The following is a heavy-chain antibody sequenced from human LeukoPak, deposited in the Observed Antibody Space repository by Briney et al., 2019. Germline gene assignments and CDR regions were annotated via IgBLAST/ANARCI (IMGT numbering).Heavy chain of an antibody. Sequence: SETLSLTCTVSGYSISTGYYWGWIRQPPGKGLEWIGSIYYSGSTYYNPSLKSRVTISVDTSKNQFSLKLSSVTAADTAVYYCARLSSGWGSYRPYFDYWGQGTLVTVSS. V-gene: IGHV4-38-2*02. J-gene: IGHJ4*02. D-gene: IGHD3-16*02. CDR2: IYYSGST. CDR3: ARLSSGWGSYRPYFDY. CDR1: GYSISTGYY.